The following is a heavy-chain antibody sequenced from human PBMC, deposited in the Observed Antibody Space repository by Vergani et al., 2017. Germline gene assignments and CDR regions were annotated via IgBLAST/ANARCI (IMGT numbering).Heavy chain of an antibody. CDR3: ARDQYGGKLYCYYGMDV. J-gene: IGHJ6*02. D-gene: IGHD4-23*01. CDR2: IIPIFGTA. CDR1: GGTFSSYA. Sequence: QVQLVQSGAEVKKPGSSVKVSCKASGGTFSSYAISWVRQAPGQGLEWMGGIIPIFGTANYAQKFKGRVTITADESTSTAYMELSSLRSEDTAVYYCARDQYGGKLYCYYGMDVWGQGTTVTVSS. V-gene: IGHV1-69*01.